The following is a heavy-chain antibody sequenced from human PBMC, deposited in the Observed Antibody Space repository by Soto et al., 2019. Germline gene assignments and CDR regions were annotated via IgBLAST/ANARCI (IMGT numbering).Heavy chain of an antibody. CDR1: GFTFDDYA. CDR2: ISWNSGSI. Sequence: GGSLRLSCAASGFTFDDYAMHWVRQAPGKGLEWVSGISWNSGSIGYADSVKGRFTISRDNAKNSLYLQMNSLRAEDTALYYCAKDISDYGLYYFDYWGQGTLVTVSS. V-gene: IGHV3-9*01. D-gene: IGHD4-17*01. J-gene: IGHJ4*02. CDR3: AKDISDYGLYYFDY.